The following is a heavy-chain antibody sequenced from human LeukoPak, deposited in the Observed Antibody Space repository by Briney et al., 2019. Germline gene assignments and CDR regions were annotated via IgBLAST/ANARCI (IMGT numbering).Heavy chain of an antibody. CDR3: ARRLCSSSCYMDY. D-gene: IGHD2-2*02. Sequence: GESLKISXKGSGYSFTSYWIGWVRQKPGKGLEWMGIIYPGDSDTRYSPSFQGQVTISADKSISTAYLQWSSLQASDTAMYYCARRLCSSSCYMDYWGQGTLVTVSS. J-gene: IGHJ4*02. CDR1: GYSFTSYW. V-gene: IGHV5-51*01. CDR2: IYPGDSDT.